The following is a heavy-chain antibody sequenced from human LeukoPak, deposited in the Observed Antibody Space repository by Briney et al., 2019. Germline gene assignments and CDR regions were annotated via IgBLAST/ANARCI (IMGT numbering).Heavy chain of an antibody. J-gene: IGHJ3*01. V-gene: IGHV3-23*01. CDR3: TTWDGVD. CDR2: ISGSGGST. D-gene: IGHD1-14*01. CDR1: AFTFRSYA. Sequence: PGGSLRLSCAASAFTFRSYAMSWVRQAGGKGLEWVSAISGSGGSTYYADSVKGRFTISRDNSKNTLYLQMSSLRAEDTAVYYCTTWDGVDWGQGTMVTVSS.